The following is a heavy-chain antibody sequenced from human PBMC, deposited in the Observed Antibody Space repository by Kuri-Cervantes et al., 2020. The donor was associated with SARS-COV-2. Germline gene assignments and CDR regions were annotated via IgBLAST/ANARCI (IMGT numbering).Heavy chain of an antibody. CDR1: GYTFTGYY. D-gene: IGHD2-21*01. CDR2: INPNSGGT. Sequence: ASVKVSCKASGYTFTGYYMHWVRQAPGQGLEWMGWINPNSGGTNYAQKFQGWVTMTRDTTISTAYMELSRLRTDDTAVYYCARSSPFRGIVVIYQVGAFDIWGQGTMVTVSS. CDR3: ARSSPFRGIVVIYQVGAFDI. V-gene: IGHV1-2*04. J-gene: IGHJ3*02.